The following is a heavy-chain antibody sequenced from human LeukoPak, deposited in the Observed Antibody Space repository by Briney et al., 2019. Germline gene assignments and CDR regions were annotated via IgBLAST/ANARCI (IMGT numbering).Heavy chain of an antibody. Sequence: SETLSLTCTVSGGSLSSGGYYWSWIRQHPGKGLEWIGYIYYSGSTYYNPSLKSRVTISVDTSKNQFSLKLSSVTAADTAVYYCARSTAMAYFDYWGQGTLVTVSS. CDR2: IYYSGST. CDR1: GGSLSSGGYY. D-gene: IGHD5-18*01. V-gene: IGHV4-31*03. CDR3: ARSTAMAYFDY. J-gene: IGHJ4*02.